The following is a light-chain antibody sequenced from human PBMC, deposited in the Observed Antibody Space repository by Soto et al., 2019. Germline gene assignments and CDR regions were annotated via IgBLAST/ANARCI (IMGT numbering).Light chain of an antibody. CDR1: SSDVGSYNL. CDR3: CSYAGRGV. V-gene: IGLV2-23*01. J-gene: IGLJ1*01. Sequence: QSALTQPASVSGSPGQSITISCTGTSSDVGSYNLVSWYQQHPGKAPKLMIYEGSKRPSGVSNRFSGSKSGNTASLTIFGLQAEDEADYYCCSYAGRGVFGTGTKLTVL. CDR2: EGS.